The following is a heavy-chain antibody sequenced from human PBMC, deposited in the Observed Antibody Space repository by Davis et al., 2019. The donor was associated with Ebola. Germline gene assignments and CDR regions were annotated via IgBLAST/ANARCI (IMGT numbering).Heavy chain of an antibody. J-gene: IGHJ6*02. Sequence: AASVKVSCKASGYTFTTYIISWVRQAPGQGLEWMGWISAYNADTNYAQKFQGRVTMTTDTSTSTAYMELRSLRSDDTAVYYCARKYGDYDYYYYGMDVWGQGTTVTVSS. V-gene: IGHV1-18*01. CDR1: GYTFTTYI. CDR2: ISAYNADT. CDR3: ARKYGDYDYYYYGMDV. D-gene: IGHD4-17*01.